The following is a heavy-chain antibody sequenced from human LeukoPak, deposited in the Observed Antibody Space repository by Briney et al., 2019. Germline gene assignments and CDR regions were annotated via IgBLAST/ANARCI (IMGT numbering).Heavy chain of an antibody. CDR3: ARARYTNSWYAVDI. Sequence: ASVKVSCKASGYTFTSYGISWVRQAPGQGLEWMGWISAYNGNTNYAQKLQGRVTMTTDTSTSTAYMELRSLRSDDTAVYYCARARYTNSWYAVDIWGQGAMVTVSS. J-gene: IGHJ3*02. D-gene: IGHD6-13*01. CDR2: ISAYNGNT. V-gene: IGHV1-18*01. CDR1: GYTFTSYG.